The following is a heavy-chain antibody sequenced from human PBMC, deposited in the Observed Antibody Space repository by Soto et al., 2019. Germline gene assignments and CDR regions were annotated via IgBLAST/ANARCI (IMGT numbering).Heavy chain of an antibody. Sequence: QGQLVQSGGEVKKPGASVKVSCKASGYTFTRYGISWVRQAPGQGREWMGWISGYNGDTKYAQKLQGKVTMTIDTYTTTADIELRSLTSDAKDVYYCEKKGHPAYYYYGMDVWGQGTTVTVSS. CDR1: GYTFTRYG. CDR3: EKKGHPAYYYYGMDV. CDR2: ISGYNGDT. V-gene: IGHV1-18*01. J-gene: IGHJ6*02.